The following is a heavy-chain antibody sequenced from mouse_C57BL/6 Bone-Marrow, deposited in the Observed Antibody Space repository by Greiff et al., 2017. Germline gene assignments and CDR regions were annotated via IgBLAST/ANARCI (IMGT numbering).Heavy chain of an antibody. J-gene: IGHJ4*01. CDR2: IYPSDSET. Sequence: VQLQQPGAELVRPGSSVKLSCKASGYTFTSYWMDWVKQRPGQGLEWIGNIYPSDSETHYNQKFKDKATLTVAKSSSTAYMQLSSLTSEDSAVYYCAREVDAMDYWGQGTSVTGSS. V-gene: IGHV1-61*01. D-gene: IGHD1-1*01. CDR1: GYTFTSYW. CDR3: AREVDAMDY.